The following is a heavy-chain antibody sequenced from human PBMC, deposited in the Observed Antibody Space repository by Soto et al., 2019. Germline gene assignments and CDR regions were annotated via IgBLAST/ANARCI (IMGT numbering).Heavy chain of an antibody. D-gene: IGHD3-22*01. CDR3: ARARTPYYYDNTGYFLFDP. Sequence: SETLSLTCAVYGGSFSDYYWSWISQPPGKGLEWIGEINHSGSTNYNPSLKSRVTISVDTSKNQFSLKLSSVTAADTAVYYCARARTPYYYDNTGYFLFDPWGQGILVTVSS. J-gene: IGHJ5*02. CDR1: GGSFSDYY. CDR2: INHSGST. V-gene: IGHV4-34*01.